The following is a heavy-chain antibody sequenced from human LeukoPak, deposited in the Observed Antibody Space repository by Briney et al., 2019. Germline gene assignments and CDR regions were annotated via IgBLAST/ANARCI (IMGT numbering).Heavy chain of an antibody. CDR2: IGTNPAAT. J-gene: IGHJ4*02. V-gene: IGHV3-23*01. CDR3: AKDLDSTGYYPYNY. Sequence: GGSLRLSCVASGLMFSNYAMNWVRQAPGKGLEWVALIGTNPAATHYPDSVQGRFTISRDNSRNTLYLQMNSLRVEDTAIYYCAKDLDSTGYYPYNYWGQGTLVTVSS. D-gene: IGHD3-22*01. CDR1: GLMFSNYA.